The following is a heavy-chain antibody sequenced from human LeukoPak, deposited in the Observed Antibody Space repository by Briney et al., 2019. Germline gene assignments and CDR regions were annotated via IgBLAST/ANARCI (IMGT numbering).Heavy chain of an antibody. V-gene: IGHV3-48*01. CDR1: GFSFNSYS. Sequence: PGGSLRLSCAASGFSFNSYSMNWVRQAPGKGLEWVSYISSSSSTIYYADSVKGRFTISRDNAKNSLYLQMNSLRAEDTAVYYCARGGRGYSYGYTPPSRAFDYWGQGTLVTVSS. CDR3: ARGGRGYSYGYTPPSRAFDY. CDR2: ISSSSSTI. J-gene: IGHJ4*02. D-gene: IGHD5-18*01.